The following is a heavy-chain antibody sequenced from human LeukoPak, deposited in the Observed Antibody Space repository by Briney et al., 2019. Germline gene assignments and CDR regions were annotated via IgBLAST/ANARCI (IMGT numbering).Heavy chain of an antibody. CDR1: GFTFSSYW. CDR2: ISGSGDNT. D-gene: IGHD3-22*01. CDR3: AKGSYYDSSGSFYFDY. Sequence: GGSLRLSCAASGFTFSSYWMHWVRQAPGKGLEWVSGISGSGDNTYYADSVKGRFTISRDNSKNTLYVQVNSLGTEDTAAYYCAKGSYYDSSGSFYFDYWGQGTLVTVSS. J-gene: IGHJ4*02. V-gene: IGHV3-23*01.